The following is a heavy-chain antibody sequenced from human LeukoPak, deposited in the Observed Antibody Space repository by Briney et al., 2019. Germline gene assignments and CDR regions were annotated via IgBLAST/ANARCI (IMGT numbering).Heavy chain of an antibody. CDR2: ISGSGGST. CDR3: AKESGCSGGSCYGTFYYYGMDV. Sequence: GGSLGLSCAASGFAFISYAMSWGRQAAGKGLEWGSAISGSGGSTYYAHSVKGRFTISRDNSKNTLYLQMNSLRAEDTAVYYCAKESGCSGGSCYGTFYYYGMDVWGQGTTVTVSS. J-gene: IGHJ6*02. D-gene: IGHD2-15*01. CDR1: GFAFISYA. V-gene: IGHV3-23*01.